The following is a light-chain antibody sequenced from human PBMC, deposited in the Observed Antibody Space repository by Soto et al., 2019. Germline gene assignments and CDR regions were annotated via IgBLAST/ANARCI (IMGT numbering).Light chain of an antibody. Sequence: QSVLTQPASVSGSPGQSITISCTGTSSDVGGYNYVSWYQQYPGKAPKLMIYEVSYRPSGVSNRFSGSKSGNTASLTISGLQAEDEADYYCSSYTSSNTLGVFGGGTKLTVL. CDR1: SSDVGGYNY. CDR2: EVS. CDR3: SSYTSSNTLGV. J-gene: IGLJ2*01. V-gene: IGLV2-14*01.